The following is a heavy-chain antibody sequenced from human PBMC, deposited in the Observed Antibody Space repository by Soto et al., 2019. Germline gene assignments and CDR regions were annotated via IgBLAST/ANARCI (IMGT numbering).Heavy chain of an antibody. D-gene: IGHD1-1*01. J-gene: IGHJ4*02. CDR3: ARGTRSTLTTMAHFDY. CDR1: GGSLSGYY. V-gene: IGHV4-34*01. Sequence: QVQLQQWGAGLLKPSETLSLTCDGGSLSGYYWSWIRQSPGVGLEWIGEIHHTGSTNYNPSLKSRVTISVDMSKNQLFLKLISVTAADTAVYYCARGTRSTLTTMAHFDYWGQGTLVTVSS. CDR2: IHHTGST.